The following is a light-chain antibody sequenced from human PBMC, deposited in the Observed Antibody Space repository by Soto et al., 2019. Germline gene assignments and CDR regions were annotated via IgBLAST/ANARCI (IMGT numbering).Light chain of an antibody. CDR2: GAS. Sequence: IQMTQFPPSLSASVGDTVTITCRASQGIRSDLGWYQQKPGKAPKLLIYGASRLQNGVPSRFSGSGSGTDFTLIISRLQPEDSATYYCLQDYSYPRTFGQGTKVDIK. J-gene: IGKJ1*01. CDR3: LQDYSYPRT. CDR1: QGIRSD. V-gene: IGKV1-6*01.